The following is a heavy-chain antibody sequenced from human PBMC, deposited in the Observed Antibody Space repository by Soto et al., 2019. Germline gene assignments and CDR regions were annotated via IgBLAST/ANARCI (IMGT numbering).Heavy chain of an antibody. CDR1: GYSISSNYY. J-gene: IGHJ6*02. CDR2: IYHSGST. V-gene: IGHV4-38-2*02. D-gene: IGHD3-22*01. CDR3: ARDRVLNYYDSSGYYYYYYGMDV. Sequence: SETLSLTCAVSGYSISSNYYWGWIRQPPGEGLEWIGSIYHSGSTYYNPSLQSRVTISLHTSQNQFSLKLSSVTAADTAVYYCARDRVLNYYDSSGYYYYYYGMDVWGQGTTVTVSS.